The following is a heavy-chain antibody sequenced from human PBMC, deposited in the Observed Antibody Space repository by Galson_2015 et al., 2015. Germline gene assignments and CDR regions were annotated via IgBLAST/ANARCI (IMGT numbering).Heavy chain of an antibody. CDR1: GGTFSTYA. J-gene: IGHJ4*02. V-gene: IGHV1-69*13. CDR3: ATRGGDCSSTSCYTILGY. Sequence: SVKVSCKASGGTFSTYAISWVRQVPGQGLEWMGGIIPIFRTSAYAQKFQGRVTITADESTSTVYMDLSGLTSEDTAVYYCATRGGDCSSTSCYTILGYWGQGTLVTVSS. D-gene: IGHD2-2*02. CDR2: IIPIFRTS.